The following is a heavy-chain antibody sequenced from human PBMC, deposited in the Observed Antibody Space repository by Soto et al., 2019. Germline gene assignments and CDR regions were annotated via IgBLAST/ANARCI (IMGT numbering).Heavy chain of an antibody. CDR2: ISYDGSNK. CDR1: GFTFSTYA. V-gene: IGHV3-30-3*01. D-gene: IGHD6-19*01. Sequence: QVQLMESGGGVVQPGKSLRLSCAASGFTFSTYAMHWVRQAPGKGLEWVAVISYDGSNKYYADSVKGRFTISRDNSKNTLYLQMDSLRAEDTAMYYCARSIGREWLIDYWGQGTLVTVSS. CDR3: ARSIGREWLIDY. J-gene: IGHJ4*02.